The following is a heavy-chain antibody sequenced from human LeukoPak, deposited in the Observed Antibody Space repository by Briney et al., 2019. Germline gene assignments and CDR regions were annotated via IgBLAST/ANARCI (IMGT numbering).Heavy chain of an antibody. V-gene: IGHV4-61*02. CDR3: ARDGPSPSGSYFGYYYYYYMDV. CDR2: IYTSGST. CDR1: GGSISSGSYY. J-gene: IGHJ6*03. D-gene: IGHD1-26*01. Sequence: SETLSLTCTVSGGSISSGSYYWSWIRQPAGKGLEWIGRIYTSGSTNYNPSLKSRVTISVDTSKNQFSLKLSSVTAADTAVYYCARDGPSPSGSYFGYYYYYYMDVWGKGTTVTISS.